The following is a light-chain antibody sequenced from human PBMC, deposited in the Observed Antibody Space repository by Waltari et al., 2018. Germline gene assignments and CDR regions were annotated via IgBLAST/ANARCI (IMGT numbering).Light chain of an antibody. CDR2: RSS. J-gene: IGKJ4*01. CDR3: HQYYTTPLT. V-gene: IGKV4-1*01. Sequence: DIVMTQSPDSLAVSLGKRATINCKSSQRVFYSSNNMNDVAWYQQQPGQPPKLLIYRSSTRESGVPDRFSGSGSGTDFTLTIRSLQAEDVAFYYCHQYYTTPLTFGGGTKVEIK. CDR1: QRVFYSSNNMND.